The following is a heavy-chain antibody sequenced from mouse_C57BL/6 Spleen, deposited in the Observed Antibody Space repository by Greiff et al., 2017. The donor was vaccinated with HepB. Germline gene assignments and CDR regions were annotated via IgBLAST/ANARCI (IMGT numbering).Heavy chain of an antibody. CDR1: GYTFTDYY. CDR2: INPNNGGT. CDR3: ARYGVYYYGSSPFAY. D-gene: IGHD1-1*01. V-gene: IGHV1-26*01. J-gene: IGHJ3*01. Sequence: VQLQQSGPELVKPGASVKISCKASGYTFTDYYMNWVKQSHGKSLEWIGDINPNNGGTSYNQKFKGKATLTVDNSSSTAYMELRSLTSEDSAVDYCARYGVYYYGSSPFAYWGQGTLVTVSA.